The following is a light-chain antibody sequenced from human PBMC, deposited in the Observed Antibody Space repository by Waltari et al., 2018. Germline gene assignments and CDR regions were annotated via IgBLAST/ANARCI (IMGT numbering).Light chain of an antibody. J-gene: IGLJ1*01. Sequence: QSALTQPASVSGSPGQSLTIPCTGPSSDVGNYNYVSWYQQHPGKVPKLIIYGVSNRPSGVSNRFSGSKSGNTASLTISGLQAEDEADYYCSSYTGGSTFYVFGTGTKVAVL. CDR1: SSDVGNYNY. CDR2: GVS. CDR3: SSYTGGSTFYV. V-gene: IGLV2-14*01.